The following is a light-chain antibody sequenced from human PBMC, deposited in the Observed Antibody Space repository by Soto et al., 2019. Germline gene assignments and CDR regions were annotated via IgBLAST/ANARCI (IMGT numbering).Light chain of an antibody. CDR1: SSDVGGYNR. V-gene: IGLV2-18*02. CDR2: DVS. CDR3: ASYATGSAYV. J-gene: IGLJ1*01. Sequence: QSALTQPPSVSGSPGQSVTISCTGTSSDVGGYNRVSWYQQPPGKAPKLLIYDVSNRPSGGSTRFSGSKSGTTASLTISGLQAEDEADYYCASYATGSAYVFGRGTKVTVL.